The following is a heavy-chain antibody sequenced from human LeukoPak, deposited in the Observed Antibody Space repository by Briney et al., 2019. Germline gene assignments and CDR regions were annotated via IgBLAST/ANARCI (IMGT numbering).Heavy chain of an antibody. J-gene: IGHJ4*02. D-gene: IGHD5-18*01. CDR2: IYYSGST. CDR1: GGSISSSSYY. Sequence: PSEILSLTCTVSGGSISSSSYYWGWIRQPPGKGLEWIGSIYYSGSTYYNPSLKSRVTISVDTSKNQFSLKLSSVTAADTAVYYCATPYATTVDTAGGFDYWGQGTLVTVSS. V-gene: IGHV4-39*07. CDR3: ATPYATTVDTAGGFDY.